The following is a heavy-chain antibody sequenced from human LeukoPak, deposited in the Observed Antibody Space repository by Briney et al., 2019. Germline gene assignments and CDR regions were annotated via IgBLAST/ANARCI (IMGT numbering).Heavy chain of an antibody. J-gene: IGHJ6*03. D-gene: IGHD2-15*01. CDR1: GGSISSGDYY. CDR3: ARQDSYYYYYYTDV. V-gene: IGHV4-30-4*08. Sequence: PSETLSLTCTVSGGSISSGDYYWSWIRQPPGKGLEWIGYIYYSGSTYYNPSLKSRVTISVDTSKNQFSLKLSSVTAADTAVYYCARQDSYYYYYYTDVWGKGTTVTVSS. CDR2: IYYSGST.